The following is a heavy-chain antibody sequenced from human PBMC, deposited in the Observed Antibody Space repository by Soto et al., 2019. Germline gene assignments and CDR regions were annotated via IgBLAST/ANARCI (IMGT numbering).Heavy chain of an antibody. CDR3: ARVPDFWSGYCWFDP. D-gene: IGHD3-3*01. J-gene: IGHJ5*02. CDR2: ISPSTHET. CDR1: GYSFSSYG. V-gene: IGHV1-18*01. Sequence: GASVKVSCKASGYSFSSYGITWVRQAPGQGLEWMGWISPSTHETNYAQKFQGRVTVTTDTSTSTAYMELRSLRSDDTAVYYCARVPDFWSGYCWFDPWGQGTLVTVSS.